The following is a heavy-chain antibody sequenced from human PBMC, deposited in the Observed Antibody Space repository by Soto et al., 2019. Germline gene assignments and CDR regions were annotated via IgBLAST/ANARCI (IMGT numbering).Heavy chain of an antibody. J-gene: IGHJ6*02. CDR1: GYSFTSYW. V-gene: IGHV5-10-1*01. Sequence: GESLKISCKGSGYSFTSYWISWVRQMPGKGLEWMGRIDPSDSYTNYSPSFQGHVTISADKSISTAYLQWSSLKASDTAMYYCARQYGCSSTSCYTLYYNGMDVWGQGTTVTSP. D-gene: IGHD2-2*02. CDR2: IDPSDSYT. CDR3: ARQYGCSSTSCYTLYYNGMDV.